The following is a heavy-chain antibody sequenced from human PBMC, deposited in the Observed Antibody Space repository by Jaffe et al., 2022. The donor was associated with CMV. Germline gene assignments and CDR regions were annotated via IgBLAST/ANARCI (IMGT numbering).Heavy chain of an antibody. CDR2: INEDGSEK. CDR1: GSTFSSYW. CDR3: ARDAKYYHDTSGYY. D-gene: IGHD3-22*01. V-gene: IGHV3-7*03. Sequence: EVQLVESGGGLVQPGGSLRLSCVASGSTFSSYWMSWVRQAPGKGLEWVANINEDGSEKYYVDSMKGRFTISRDNAKNSLYLQMNSLRVEDTAVYYCARDAKYYHDTSGYYWGQGTLVTVSS. J-gene: IGHJ4*02.